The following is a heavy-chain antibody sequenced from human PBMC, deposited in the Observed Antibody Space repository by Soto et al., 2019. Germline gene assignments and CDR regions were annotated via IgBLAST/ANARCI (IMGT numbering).Heavy chain of an antibody. Sequence: EVQLMESGGGLVKTGGSLRLSCATSGFAFSNAWMTWVRQPPGKGLEWVGRIKIKSDGETRDYAAPVKGRFTISRDDSKNTLYLQMDSLKTEDTALYYCATSFGGYFDNWGQGTLVTVSS. J-gene: IGHJ4*02. CDR1: GFAFSNAW. V-gene: IGHV3-15*01. D-gene: IGHD3-16*01. CDR2: IKIKSDGETR. CDR3: ATSFGGYFDN.